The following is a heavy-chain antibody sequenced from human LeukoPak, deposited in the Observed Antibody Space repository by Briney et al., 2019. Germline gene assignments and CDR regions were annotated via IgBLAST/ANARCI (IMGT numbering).Heavy chain of an antibody. J-gene: IGHJ4*02. CDR3: PRGYTYGNFDY. CDR2: VTGNGGST. D-gene: IGHD5-18*01. CDR1: GFTFSHYA. Sequence: PGGSLRLSCIASGFTFSHYAMSWVRQAPGKGLEWVSSVTGNGGSTLYADSVKGRFTISRDNSKSTLSLQMNTLGAEDTAIYYCPRGYTYGNFDYWGQGILVTVSS. V-gene: IGHV3-23*01.